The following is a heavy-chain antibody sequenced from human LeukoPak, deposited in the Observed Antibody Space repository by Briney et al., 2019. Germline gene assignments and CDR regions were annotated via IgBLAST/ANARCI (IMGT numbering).Heavy chain of an antibody. Sequence: PGGSLRLSCAASGFSFSSYAMSWVRQAPGXGLEWVSSISDSGGRTYFAGSVNGQFTISRDNSKNTLYLQLDSLRAEDTAVYYCAKQVFGSSGSFYHFDYWGQGALVTVSS. CDR2: ISDSGGRT. CDR1: GFSFSSYA. J-gene: IGHJ4*02. D-gene: IGHD3-22*01. CDR3: AKQVFGSSGSFYHFDY. V-gene: IGHV3-23*01.